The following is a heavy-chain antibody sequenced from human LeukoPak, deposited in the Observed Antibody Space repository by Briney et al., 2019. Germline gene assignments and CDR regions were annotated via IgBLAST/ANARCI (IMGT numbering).Heavy chain of an antibody. CDR3: ARGNSSSWPLDY. CDR1: GGSISSYY. CDR2: IYYSGST. V-gene: IGHV4-59*08. Sequence: PSETLSLTCAVSGGSISSYYWSWIRQPPGKGLEWIGYIYYSGSTNYNPSLKSRVTISVDTSRNQLSLDLNSVTAADTAVYYCARGNSSSWPLDYWGQGTLVTVSS. J-gene: IGHJ4*02. D-gene: IGHD6-13*01.